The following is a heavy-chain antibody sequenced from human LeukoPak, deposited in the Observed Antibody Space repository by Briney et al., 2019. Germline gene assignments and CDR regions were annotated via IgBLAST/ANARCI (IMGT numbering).Heavy chain of an antibody. V-gene: IGHV1-46*01. CDR2: INPSGGST. D-gene: IGHD2-15*01. J-gene: IGHJ4*02. CDR1: GYTFTSYY. CDR3: AREGNDCSGGSCYGL. Sequence: ASVKVSCKASGYTFTSYYMHWVRQAPGQGLEWMGIINPSGGSTSYAQKFQGRVTMTRDMSTSTVYTELSSLRSEDTAVYYCAREGNDCSGGSCYGLWGQGTLVTVSS.